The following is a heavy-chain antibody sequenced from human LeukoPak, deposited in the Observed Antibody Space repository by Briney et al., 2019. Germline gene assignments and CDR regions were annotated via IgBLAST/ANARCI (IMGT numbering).Heavy chain of an antibody. D-gene: IGHD6-19*01. Sequence: PGGSLRLSCAASGFTFSGYSMNWARQAPGKGLEWVSSISSSSSYIYYADSVKGRFTISRDNAKNSLYLQMNSLRAEDTAVYYCASSIAVGDWGQGTLVTVSS. V-gene: IGHV3-21*01. CDR1: GFTFSGYS. CDR3: ASSIAVGD. CDR2: ISSSSSYI. J-gene: IGHJ4*02.